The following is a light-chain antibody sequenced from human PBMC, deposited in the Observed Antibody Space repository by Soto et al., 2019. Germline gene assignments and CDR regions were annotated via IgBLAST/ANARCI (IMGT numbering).Light chain of an antibody. CDR1: QSVSSN. Sequence: EIVMTQSPATLSVSPGERATLSCRASQSVSSNLAWYQQKPGQAPRLLIYGASTRATGIPARFSGSGSGTEFTLTISSLQSEDFAVYYCQQYNNWPPTFGPRPKVDIK. CDR2: GAS. J-gene: IGKJ3*01. CDR3: QQYNNWPPT. V-gene: IGKV3-15*01.